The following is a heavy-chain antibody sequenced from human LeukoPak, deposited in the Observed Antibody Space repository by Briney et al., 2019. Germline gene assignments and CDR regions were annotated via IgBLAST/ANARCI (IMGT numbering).Heavy chain of an antibody. CDR1: GGSISSYY. V-gene: IGHV4-59*01. J-gene: IGHJ5*02. CDR3: ARGYYDYVWGSYRYPNWFDP. Sequence: SSETLSLTCTVSGGSISSYYWSWIRQPPGRGLEWIGYIYYSGSTNYNPSLKSRVTISVDTSKNQFSLKLSSVTAADTAVYYCARGYYDYVWGSYRYPNWFDPWGQGTLVTVSS. CDR2: IYYSGST. D-gene: IGHD3-16*02.